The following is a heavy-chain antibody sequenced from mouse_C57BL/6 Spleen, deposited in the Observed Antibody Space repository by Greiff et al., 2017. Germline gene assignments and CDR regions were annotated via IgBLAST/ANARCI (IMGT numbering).Heavy chain of an antibody. CDR3: ARRSYDGYYWYFDV. CDR1: GYTFTDYY. V-gene: IGHV1-19*01. J-gene: IGHJ1*03. CDR2: INPYNGGT. D-gene: IGHD2-3*01. Sequence: EVQLQQSGPVLVKPGASVKMSCKASGYTFTDYYMNWVKQSHGKSLEWIGVINPYNGGTSYNQKFKGKATLTVDKSSSTAYMELNSLTSEDSAVYYCARRSYDGYYWYFDVWGTGTTVTVSS.